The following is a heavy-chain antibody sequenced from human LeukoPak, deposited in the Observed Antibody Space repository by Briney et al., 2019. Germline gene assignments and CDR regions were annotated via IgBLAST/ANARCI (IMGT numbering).Heavy chain of an antibody. J-gene: IGHJ3*02. CDR1: GFTFSSYW. V-gene: IGHV3-74*01. Sequence: GGSLRLSCAASGFTFSSYWMHWVRQAPGKGLVWISRINSDGSSTSYADSVKGRFTISRDNAKNTLYLQMNSLRAEDTAVYYCGYSGSYPIDIWGQGTMVTVSS. CDR3: GYSGSYPIDI. D-gene: IGHD1-26*01. CDR2: INSDGSST.